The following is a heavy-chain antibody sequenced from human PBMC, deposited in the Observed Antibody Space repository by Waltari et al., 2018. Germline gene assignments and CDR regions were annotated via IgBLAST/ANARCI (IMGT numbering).Heavy chain of an antibody. Sequence: QVQLQQSGPGLVKPSQTLSLTCAISGDSVSSNGAAWDWIRQSPSRGLEWLGRTYYRSKWYSHYAESVKSRMTINADTSKNEFSLQLTSVSPEDTGLYFCARTTITVFGVVVGALDNWGPGTLVTVSS. CDR2: TYYRSKWYS. CDR1: GDSVSSNGAA. J-gene: IGHJ4*02. V-gene: IGHV6-1*01. D-gene: IGHD3-3*01. CDR3: ARTTITVFGVVVGALDN.